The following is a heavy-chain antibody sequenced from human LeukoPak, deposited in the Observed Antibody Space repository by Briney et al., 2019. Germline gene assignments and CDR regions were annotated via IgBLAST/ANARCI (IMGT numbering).Heavy chain of an antibody. Sequence: SGTLSLTCAVSGGSITSTNWWTWVRQPPGKGLEWIGEIYHSGSASYNPSLESRVTMSVDKSKNQFSLKLSSVTAADTAVYYCARSVRAPFDYWGQGTLVTVSS. V-gene: IGHV4-4*02. CDR2: IYHSGSA. J-gene: IGHJ4*02. CDR3: ARSVRAPFDY. CDR1: GGSITSTNW.